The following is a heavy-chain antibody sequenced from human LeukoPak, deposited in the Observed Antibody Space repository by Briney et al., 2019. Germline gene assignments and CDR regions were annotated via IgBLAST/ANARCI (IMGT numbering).Heavy chain of an antibody. V-gene: IGHV1-69-2*01. CDR3: AILIVAGTHFDY. CDR1: GYTFTDYY. J-gene: IGHJ4*02. Sequence: ASVKISCKVSGYTFTDYYMQWVQQAPGKGLEWMGLVDPEDGETIYAEKFQGRVTITADTSTDTAYMELSSLGSEDTAVYYCAILIVAGTHFDYWGQGTLVTVSS. CDR2: VDPEDGET. D-gene: IGHD6-19*01.